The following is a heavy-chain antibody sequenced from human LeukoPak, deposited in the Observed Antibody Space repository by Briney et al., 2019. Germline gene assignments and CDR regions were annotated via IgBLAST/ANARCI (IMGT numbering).Heavy chain of an antibody. Sequence: GRSLRLSCAASGFTFDDYAMHWVRQAPGKGLEWVSGISWNSGSIGYTDSVKGRFTISRDNAKNSLYLQMNSLRAEDTALYYCAETSRGYSYGSYYYYGMDVWGQGTTVTVSS. V-gene: IGHV3-9*01. CDR3: AETSRGYSYGSYYYYGMDV. J-gene: IGHJ6*02. CDR1: GFTFDDYA. CDR2: ISWNSGSI. D-gene: IGHD5-18*01.